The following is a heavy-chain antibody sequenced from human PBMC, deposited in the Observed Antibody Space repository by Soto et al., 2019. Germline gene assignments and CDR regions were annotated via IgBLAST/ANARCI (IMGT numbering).Heavy chain of an antibody. CDR2: IYYSGST. J-gene: IGHJ5*02. V-gene: IGHV4-59*01. CDR3: ARDLPNYYGSGGVGFDP. Sequence: QVQLQESGPGLVKPSETLSLTCTVSGGSISSYYWSWIRQPPGKGLEWIGYIYYSGSTNYNPSLKSRVTISVDTSKNQFSLKLSSVTAADTAVYYCARDLPNYYGSGGVGFDPWGQGTLVTVSS. CDR1: GGSISSYY. D-gene: IGHD3-10*01.